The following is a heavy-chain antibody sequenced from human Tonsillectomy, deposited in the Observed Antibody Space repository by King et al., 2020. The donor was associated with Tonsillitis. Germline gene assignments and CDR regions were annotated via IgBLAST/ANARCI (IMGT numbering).Heavy chain of an antibody. J-gene: IGHJ4*02. V-gene: IGHV4-4*02. CDR2: IYYSGSA. CDR1: GGSISISNC. CDR3: ARVRPCSGGSCYFDY. Sequence: QLQESGPGLVKPSGTLSLTCAVSGGSISISNCWSWVRQPPGKGLEGIGEIYYSGSAHYNPSLKSRVTLSVDKSKNQFSLKLSSVNAADTAVYYCARVRPCSGGSCYFDYWGQGTLVTVSS. D-gene: IGHD2-15*01.